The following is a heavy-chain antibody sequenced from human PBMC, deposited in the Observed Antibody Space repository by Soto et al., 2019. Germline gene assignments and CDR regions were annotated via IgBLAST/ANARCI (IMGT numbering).Heavy chain of an antibody. CDR3: RVTGVSEVDY. V-gene: IGHV1-2*02. D-gene: IGHD3-9*01. Sequence: QVQLVQSGAEVKKPGASVKVSCKASGYTLSGYYIHWVRQAPGQGLESLGYINPDSGGTHSPQKFQGRVTMTRETSISTAYMELRSLRSDDTAVYYCRVTGVSEVDYWGQGTLVTVSS. CDR2: INPDSGGT. CDR1: GYTLSGYY. J-gene: IGHJ4*02.